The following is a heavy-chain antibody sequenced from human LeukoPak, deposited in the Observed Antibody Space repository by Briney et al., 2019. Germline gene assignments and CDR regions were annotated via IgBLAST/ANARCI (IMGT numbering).Heavy chain of an antibody. CDR1: GGSISSSSYY. CDR2: IYYSGST. D-gene: IGHD3-16*01. Sequence: PSETLSLTCTVSGGSISSSSYYWGWIRQPPGKGLEWIGSIYYSGSTYYNPSLKSRVTISVDTSKNQFSLKLSSVTAADTAVYYCAGGKLSSRGLEYFDYWGQGTLVTVSS. J-gene: IGHJ4*02. V-gene: IGHV4-39*01. CDR3: AGGKLSSRGLEYFDY.